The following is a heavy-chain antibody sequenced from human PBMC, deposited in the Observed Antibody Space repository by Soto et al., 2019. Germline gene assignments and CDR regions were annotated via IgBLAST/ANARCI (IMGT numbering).Heavy chain of an antibody. CDR1: GFTFSSYS. D-gene: IGHD3-9*01. J-gene: IGHJ6*03. CDR2: ISSSSSYI. CDR3: AAEDNYDIYYYYMDV. V-gene: IGHV3-21*01. Sequence: EVQLVESGGGLIKPGGSLRLSCAASGFTFSSYSMNWVRQAPGKGLEWVSSISSSSSYIYYADSVKGRFTISRDNAKNSLYLQMNSLRAEDTAVYYCAAEDNYDIYYYYMDVWGKGTTVTVSS.